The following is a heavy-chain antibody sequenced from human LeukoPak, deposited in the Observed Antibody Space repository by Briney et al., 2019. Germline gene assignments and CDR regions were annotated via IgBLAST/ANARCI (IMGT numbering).Heavy chain of an antibody. CDR1: GFTFSSYA. Sequence: GGSLRLSCAASGFTFSSYAMSWVRQAPGKGLEWVSAISGSGGSTYYADSVKGRFTISRDNSKNTLYLQMNSLRAEDTAVYYCAEAPMTTVTYHRRNEGYFDYWGQGTLVTVSS. CDR2: ISGSGGST. CDR3: AEAPMTTVTYHRRNEGYFDY. V-gene: IGHV3-23*01. D-gene: IGHD4-17*01. J-gene: IGHJ4*02.